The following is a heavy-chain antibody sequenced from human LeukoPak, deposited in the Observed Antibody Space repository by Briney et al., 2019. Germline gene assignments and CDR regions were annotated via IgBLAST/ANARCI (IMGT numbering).Heavy chain of an antibody. V-gene: IGHV3-9*01. D-gene: IGHD5-12*01. J-gene: IGHJ4*02. CDR3: AKDTIRDGYTRPCSFDY. CDR2: ISWDSGRI. CDR1: GFTFDDYA. Sequence: GGSMRLACAASGFTFDDYAMHWVRQAPGKGLEWVSGISWDSGRIGYADSVKGRFTISRDNAKNSLYLPMNSLRAEDTALYYCAKDTIRDGYTRPCSFDYWGQGTLVTVSS.